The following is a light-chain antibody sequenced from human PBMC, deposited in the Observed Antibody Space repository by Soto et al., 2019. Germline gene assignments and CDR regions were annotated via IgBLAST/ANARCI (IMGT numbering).Light chain of an antibody. Sequence: ENVLTQSPGTLSLSPGERATLSCRASQSVTNSFFAWYQQKPGQAPRLLIYGISSRATGIPDRFSGSGSGTDFTLTISRLEPEDCVVYYCQQYSTLPHTFVQGTKLEVK. J-gene: IGKJ2*01. CDR3: QQYSTLPHT. V-gene: IGKV3-20*01. CDR2: GIS. CDR1: QSVTNSF.